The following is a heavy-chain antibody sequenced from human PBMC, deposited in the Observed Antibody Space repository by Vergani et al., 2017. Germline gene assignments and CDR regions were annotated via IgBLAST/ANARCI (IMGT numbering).Heavy chain of an antibody. CDR2: IGTRLDT. J-gene: IGHJ4*02. CDR1: GFTFSVSD. Sequence: EVQLVESGGGLVQPGRSLRLSCAASGFTFSVSDMFWVRQSSGNGLEWVSTIGTRLDTFYPDSVRGRFIVSRENDKNSLFLQMNSLRPDDTAVYFCVRHEVGRLDPSDNWGQGTLVTVSS. D-gene: IGHD1-1*01. CDR3: VRHEVGRLDPSDN. V-gene: IGHV3-13*01.